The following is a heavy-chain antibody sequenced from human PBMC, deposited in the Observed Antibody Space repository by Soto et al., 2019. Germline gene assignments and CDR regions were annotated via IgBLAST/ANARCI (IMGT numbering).Heavy chain of an antibody. CDR3: ARAYSSGWYSYFDY. CDR1: GYSISRDSAA. Sequence: SQTRSLTWAISGYSISRDSAAWNWIRQSPSRGLEWLGRTYYRSKWCYDYAVSVKGRVTINPDTSKNQFSLHLNSVTPEDTAVYYCARAYSSGWYSYFDYWGQGTLVTVSS. D-gene: IGHD6-19*01. CDR2: TYYRSKWCY. V-gene: IGHV6-1*01. J-gene: IGHJ4*02.